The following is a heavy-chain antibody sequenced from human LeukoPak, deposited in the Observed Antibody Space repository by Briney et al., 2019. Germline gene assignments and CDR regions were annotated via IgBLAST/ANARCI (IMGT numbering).Heavy chain of an antibody. CDR2: IKSKTDGGTT. CDR3: TTEWLRRIQPSGDY. CDR1: GFTFSNVW. D-gene: IGHD5-12*01. V-gene: IGHV3-15*01. J-gene: IGHJ4*02. Sequence: PGGSLRLSCAASGFTFSNVWMSWVRQAPGKGLEWVGRIKSKTDGGTTDYAAPVKGRFTISRDDSKNTLYLQMNSLKTEDTAVYYCTTEWLRRIQPSGDYWGQGTLVTVSS.